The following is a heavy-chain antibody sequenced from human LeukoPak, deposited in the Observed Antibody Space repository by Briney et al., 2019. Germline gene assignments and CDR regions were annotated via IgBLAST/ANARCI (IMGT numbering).Heavy chain of an antibody. V-gene: IGHV1-18*01. CDR3: ARDVGNTHRANGYDYSTIDY. Sequence: GASVKVSCKASGYTFTSYGISWVRQAPGQGLEWMGWISAYNGNTNYAQKLQGRVTMTTDTSTSTAYMELRSLRSDDTAVYYCARDVGNTHRANGYDYSTIDYWGQGTLVTVSS. D-gene: IGHD5-12*01. J-gene: IGHJ4*02. CDR2: ISAYNGNT. CDR1: GYTFTSYG.